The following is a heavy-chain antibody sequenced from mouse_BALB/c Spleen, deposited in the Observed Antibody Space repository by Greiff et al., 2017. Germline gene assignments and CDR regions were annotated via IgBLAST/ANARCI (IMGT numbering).Heavy chain of an antibody. CDR1: GFTFSSYT. J-gene: IGHJ4*01. Sequence: EVMLVESGGGLVQPGGSLKLSCAASGFTFSSYTMSWVRQTPEKRLEWVAYISNGGGSTYYPDTVKGRFTISRDNAKNTLYLQMSSLKSEDTAMYYCARHGEGVDYWGQGTSVTVSS. CDR3: ARHGEGVDY. V-gene: IGHV5-12-2*01. CDR2: ISNGGGST.